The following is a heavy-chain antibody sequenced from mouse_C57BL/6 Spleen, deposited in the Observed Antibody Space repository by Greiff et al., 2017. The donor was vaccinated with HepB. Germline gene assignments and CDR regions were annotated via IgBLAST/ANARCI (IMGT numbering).Heavy chain of an antibody. CDR2: ISSGGDYI. CDR3: TRGATTVVATKEDYFDY. D-gene: IGHD1-1*01. CDR1: GFTFSSYA. Sequence: EVQGVESGEGLVKPGGSLKLSCAASGFTFSSYAMSWVRQTPEKRLEWVAYISSGGDYIYYADTVKGRFTISRDNARNTLYLQMSSLKSEDTAMYYCTRGATTVVATKEDYFDYWGQGTTLTVSS. J-gene: IGHJ2*01. V-gene: IGHV5-9-1*02.